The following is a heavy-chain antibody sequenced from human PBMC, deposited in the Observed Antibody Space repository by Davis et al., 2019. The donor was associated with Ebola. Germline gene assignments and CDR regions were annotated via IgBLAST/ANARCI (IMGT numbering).Heavy chain of an antibody. D-gene: IGHD5-18*01. V-gene: IGHV4-39*07. CDR3: ARARVRGYNYGLDS. CDR2: IYYSGST. J-gene: IGHJ4*02. CDR1: GGSISSSSYY. Sequence: MPSETLSLTCTVSGGSISSSSYYWGWIRQPPGKGLEWIGSIYYSGSTYYNPSLKSRVTISVDTSKNQFSLKLSSVTAADTAVYFCARARVRGYNYGLDSWGQGTLVTVSS.